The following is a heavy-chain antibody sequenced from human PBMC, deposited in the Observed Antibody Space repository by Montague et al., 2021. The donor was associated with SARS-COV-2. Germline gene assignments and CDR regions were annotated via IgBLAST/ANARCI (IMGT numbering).Heavy chain of an antibody. D-gene: IGHD3-3*01. CDR1: GFTFSSYG. Sequence: SLRLSCAASGFTFSSYGMHWVRQAPGKGLEWVAVIWYDGSNKYYADSAKGRFTISRDNSKNTLYLQMNSLRAEDTAVYYCARDLRRITIFGGVLNYYYGMDVWGQGTTVTVSS. V-gene: IGHV3-33*01. CDR2: IWYDGSNK. J-gene: IGHJ6*02. CDR3: ARDLRRITIFGGVLNYYYGMDV.